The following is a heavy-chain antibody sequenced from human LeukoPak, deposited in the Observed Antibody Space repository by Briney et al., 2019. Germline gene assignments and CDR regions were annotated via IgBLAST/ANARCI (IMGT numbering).Heavy chain of an antibody. CDR1: GFTFSRYW. CDR3: ASYLTSIPSGMDV. D-gene: IGHD2/OR15-2a*01. J-gene: IGHJ6*02. CDR2: IITDGSST. V-gene: IGHV3-74*01. Sequence: GGSLRPSCAASGFTFSRYWMHWLRQAPGKGLVWVSRIITDGSSTSYADSVKGRFTISRDNGKNTLYLQMNSLRAEDTAVYYCASYLTSIPSGMDVWGQGTTVTVSS.